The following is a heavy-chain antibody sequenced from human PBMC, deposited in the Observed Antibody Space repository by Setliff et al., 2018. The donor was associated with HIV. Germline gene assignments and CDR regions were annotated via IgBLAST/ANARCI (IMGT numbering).Heavy chain of an antibody. CDR2: IYAGDSDA. CDR1: GYTFSTYW. D-gene: IGHD5-12*01. V-gene: IGHV5-51*01. Sequence: GESLNLSCKASGYTFSTYWIGLVRQKPGRGLEYMVIIYAGDSDARYSPSFQGQVTFSADKSISTVYLQWSSLTTSDTAKYYCARGSGHDKGSWFDHWGQGTLVTVSS. J-gene: IGHJ5*02. CDR3: ARGSGHDKGSWFDH.